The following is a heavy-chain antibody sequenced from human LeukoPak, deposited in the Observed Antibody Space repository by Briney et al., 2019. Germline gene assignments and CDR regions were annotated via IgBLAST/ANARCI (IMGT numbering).Heavy chain of an antibody. Sequence: SQTLSLTFAISGDSVSINSAAWNWIRQSPSRGLEWLGRTYYRSKWYNDYAVSVKSRITINPDTSKNQFSLQLNSVTPEDTAVYYCARGLVSIVATIDFDYWGQGTLVTVSS. J-gene: IGHJ4*02. CDR1: GDSVSINSAA. CDR3: ARGLVSIVATIDFDY. D-gene: IGHD5-12*01. CDR2: TYYRSKWYN. V-gene: IGHV6-1*01.